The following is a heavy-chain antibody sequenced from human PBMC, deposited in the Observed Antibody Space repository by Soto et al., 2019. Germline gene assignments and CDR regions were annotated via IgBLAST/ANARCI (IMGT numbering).Heavy chain of an antibody. D-gene: IGHD4-17*01. V-gene: IGHV3-21*01. CDR1: GFTFSSYS. J-gene: IGHJ4*02. CDR3: ASYGDYFYFDY. CDR2: ISSSSSYI. Sequence: EVQLVESGGGLAKPGGSLRLSCAAAGFTFSSYSMNWVSQAPGKGLEWVSSISSSSSYIYYADSVKGRFTISRDNAKNSLYLQMNSLRAEDTAVYYCASYGDYFYFDYGVQGTLVTVSS.